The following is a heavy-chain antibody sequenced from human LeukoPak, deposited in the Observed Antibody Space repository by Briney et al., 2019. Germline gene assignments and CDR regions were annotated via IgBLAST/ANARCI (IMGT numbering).Heavy chain of an antibody. CDR1: GDSISTYY. V-gene: IGHV4-59*01. Sequence: PSETLSLTCTVSGDSISTYYWSWIRQPPGKGLEWIGNVENTGIINYNPSLESRVTISVDTSKNQLSLRLSSVTAADTAVYYCARAVGDSGYGRYFDYWGQGTLVTVSS. J-gene: IGHJ4*02. CDR3: ARAVGDSGYGRYFDY. CDR2: VENTGII. D-gene: IGHD5-12*01.